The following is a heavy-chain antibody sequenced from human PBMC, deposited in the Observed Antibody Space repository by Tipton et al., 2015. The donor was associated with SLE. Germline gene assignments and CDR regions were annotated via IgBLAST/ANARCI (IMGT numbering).Heavy chain of an antibody. J-gene: IGHJ1*01. Sequence: TLSLTCAVSGGSLSSYYWSWIRQPPGKGLEWIGFIFFTGSTDYNPSLQSRVTISVDTSENQFSLRLTSVTAADTAVYYCARLCCIAAGGTRYYQHWGQGTLVTVSS. CDR3: ARLCCIAAGGTRYYQH. CDR2: IFFTGST. CDR1: GGSLSSYY. V-gene: IGHV4-59*01. D-gene: IGHD6-13*01.